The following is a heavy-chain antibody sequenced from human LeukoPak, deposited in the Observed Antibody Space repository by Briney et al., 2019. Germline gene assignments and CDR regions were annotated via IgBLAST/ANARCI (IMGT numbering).Heavy chain of an antibody. CDR1: GGSFSGYY. J-gene: IGHJ4*02. V-gene: IGHV4-34*01. Sequence: SETLSLTCAVYGGSFSGYYWSWIRQPPGKGLEWIGEINHSGSTNYNPSLKSRVTISVDTSTNTVYMELSSLSSEDTAVYYCARGGEYQLLDDFWGQGTLVTVSS. CDR2: INHSGST. CDR3: ARGGEYQLLDDF. D-gene: IGHD2-2*01.